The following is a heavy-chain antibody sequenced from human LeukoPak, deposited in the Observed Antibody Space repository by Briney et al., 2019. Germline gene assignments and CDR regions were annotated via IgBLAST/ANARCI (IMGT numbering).Heavy chain of an antibody. V-gene: IGHV4-4*02. J-gene: IGHJ5*02. Sequence: SETLSLTCAVSGGSISSNNWWSWVRQPPGKGLEWIGEIYHSGSTNYNPSLKSRVTISVDKSKNQFSLKLSSVTAAGTAVYYCAREGVLGGVIVNWFDPWGQGTLVTVSS. CDR1: GGSISSNNW. CDR2: IYHSGST. D-gene: IGHD3-16*02. CDR3: AREGVLGGVIVNWFDP.